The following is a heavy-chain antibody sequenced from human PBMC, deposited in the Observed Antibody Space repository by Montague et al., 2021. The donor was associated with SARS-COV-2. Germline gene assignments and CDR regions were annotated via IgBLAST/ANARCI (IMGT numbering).Heavy chain of an antibody. V-gene: IGHV4-59*13. CDR3: ARGGGYYNYGLDV. Sequence: SETLSLTCTVSGGSISSYYWSWIRQPPGKGLEWIGYMYYSGSTNYNPSLKSRVTISLDTSKNQFSLKVTSVTAADTAVYYCARGGGYYNYGLDVWGPGTTVTVSS. D-gene: IGHD3-22*01. J-gene: IGHJ6*02. CDR1: GGSISSYY. CDR2: MYYSGST.